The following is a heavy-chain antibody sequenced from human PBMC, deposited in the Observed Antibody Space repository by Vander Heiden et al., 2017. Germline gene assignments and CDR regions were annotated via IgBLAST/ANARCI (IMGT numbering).Heavy chain of an antibody. J-gene: IGHJ6*02. V-gene: IGHV1-69*01. CDR3: ARESYCGVDCYPNYYYYGMDV. CDR1: GGTFSSYA. D-gene: IGHD2-21*02. Sequence: QVQLVQPGAEVKKPGSSVKVSCKASGGTFSSYAISWVRQAPGQGLEWMGGIIPIFGTANYAQKFQGRVTITADESTSTAYMELSSLRSEDTAVYYCARESYCGVDCYPNYYYYGMDVWGQGTTVTVSS. CDR2: IIPIFGTA.